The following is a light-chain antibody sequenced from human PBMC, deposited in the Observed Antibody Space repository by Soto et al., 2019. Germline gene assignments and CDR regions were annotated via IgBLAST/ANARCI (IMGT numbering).Light chain of an antibody. Sequence: VMTQSPATLSVSPGETATLSCRASQSVSSYLAWYQQKPGQAPRLLISGASTRATGFPVRFSGSGSGTEFTLTISSLQSEDFAIYYCQQYSSWPRTFGQGTRVEIK. V-gene: IGKV3-15*01. CDR3: QQYSSWPRT. CDR1: QSVSSY. CDR2: GAS. J-gene: IGKJ1*01.